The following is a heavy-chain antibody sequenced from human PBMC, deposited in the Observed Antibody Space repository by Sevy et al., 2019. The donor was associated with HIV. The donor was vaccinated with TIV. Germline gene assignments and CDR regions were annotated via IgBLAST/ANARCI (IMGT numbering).Heavy chain of an antibody. J-gene: IGHJ1*01. D-gene: IGHD1-1*01. CDR1: GFTFSYYS. CDR3: ALERLSSDVAEYFQN. Sequence: GGSLRLSCAASGFTFSYYSMHWVRQAPGKGLEWVATISLDGSNKHYADSVKGRFTISIDNFMSSLFLQMNSLRTEDTAVYYCALERLSSDVAEYFQNWGQGTLVTVSS. CDR2: ISLDGSNK. V-gene: IGHV3-30*04.